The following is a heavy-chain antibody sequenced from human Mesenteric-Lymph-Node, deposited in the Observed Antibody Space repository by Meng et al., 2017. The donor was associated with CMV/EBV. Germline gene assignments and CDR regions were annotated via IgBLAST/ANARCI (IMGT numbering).Heavy chain of an antibody. D-gene: IGHD6-6*01. CDR2: INPRGGSP. CDR3: ARGMDSSSTNNWFDP. Sequence: ASVKVSCKASGYTFTSYYMHWIRQAPGQGLEWMGIINPRGGSPSYTQKFQGRVTMTRDTSTSTVYMELYSLRSEDTAVYYCARGMDSSSTNNWFDPWGQGILVTVSS. V-gene: IGHV1-46*01. CDR1: GYTFTSYY. J-gene: IGHJ5*02.